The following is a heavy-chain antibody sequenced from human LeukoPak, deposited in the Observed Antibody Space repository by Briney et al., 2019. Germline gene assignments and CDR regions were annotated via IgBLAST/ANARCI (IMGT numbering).Heavy chain of an antibody. Sequence: GGSLRLSCAASGFTFSYFGLHWVRQAPGKGLEWVALISTDPSNKNYADSVKGRFTISRDNSRNTLYLQMRSLRLEDTAVYYCAKDRLEPYDILTGYPTYWGQGTLVTVSS. D-gene: IGHD3-9*01. V-gene: IGHV3-30*18. CDR3: AKDRLEPYDILTGYPTY. J-gene: IGHJ4*02. CDR1: GFTFSYFG. CDR2: ISTDPSNK.